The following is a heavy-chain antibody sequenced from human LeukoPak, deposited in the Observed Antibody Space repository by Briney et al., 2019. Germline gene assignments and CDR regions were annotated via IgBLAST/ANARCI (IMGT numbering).Heavy chain of an antibody. J-gene: IGHJ3*02. CDR1: GFIFVDHW. CDR2: MKPDGSEI. V-gene: IGHV3-7*01. Sequence: GSLRLSFSGSGFIFVDHWVTWVRQAPGKGLEWVAYMKPDGSEIYYLDSVKGRFTISRDNTKNLPYLQMNSLRAEDTATYYCTRGVYAFDIWGQGTMVTVSS. CDR3: TRGVYAFDI.